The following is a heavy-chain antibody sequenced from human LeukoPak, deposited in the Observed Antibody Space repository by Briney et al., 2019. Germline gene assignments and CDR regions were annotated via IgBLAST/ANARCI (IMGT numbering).Heavy chain of an antibody. Sequence: VGCLRLSSAASGFTLCTYGMHWVCEAPGKGLERVSVISYDVSNKYYVGSVKGRFTISRDNSKNTLYLQMNSLRSDDTAVYYCAKDIAVDYDYIWGSYRAVLFDHWGQGTLVTVSS. V-gene: IGHV3-30*18. CDR2: ISYDVSNK. CDR3: AKDIAVDYDYIWGSYRAVLFDH. CDR1: GFTLCTYG. J-gene: IGHJ4*02. D-gene: IGHD3-16*02.